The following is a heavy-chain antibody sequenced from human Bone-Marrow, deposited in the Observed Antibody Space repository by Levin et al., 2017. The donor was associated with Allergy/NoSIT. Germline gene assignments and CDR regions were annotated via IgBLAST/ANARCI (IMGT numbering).Heavy chain of an antibody. CDR1: GFSFSNYG. Sequence: GESLKISCAASGFSFSNYGMHWVRQAPGKGLEWVAVISYDGSAKYYADSVKGRFTISRVNSKNTLYLQMNSLRADDTAVYSCAKETGYCSGGSCPGWKSYFDYWGQGTLVTVSS. CDR3: AKETGYCSGGSCPGWKSYFDY. V-gene: IGHV3-30*18. CDR2: ISYDGSAK. D-gene: IGHD2-15*01. J-gene: IGHJ4*02.